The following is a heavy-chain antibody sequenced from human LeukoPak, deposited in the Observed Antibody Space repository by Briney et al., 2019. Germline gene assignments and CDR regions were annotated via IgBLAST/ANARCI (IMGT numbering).Heavy chain of an antibody. V-gene: IGHV4-34*01. CDR2: INHSGST. Sequence: PSETLSLTCAVYGGSFSGYYWSWIRQPPGKGLEWIGEINHSGSTNYNPSLKSRVTISVDTSKNQFSLKLSSVTAADTAVYYCARGRTGAGFVVVPAAPFDYWGQGTLVTVSS. CDR3: ARGRTGAGFVVVPAAPFDY. J-gene: IGHJ4*02. CDR1: GGSFSGYY. D-gene: IGHD2-2*01.